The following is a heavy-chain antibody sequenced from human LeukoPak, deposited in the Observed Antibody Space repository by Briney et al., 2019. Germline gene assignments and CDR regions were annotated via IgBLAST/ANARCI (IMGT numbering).Heavy chain of an antibody. J-gene: IGHJ4*02. CDR2: ISSNGGST. V-gene: IGHV3-64*01. D-gene: IGHD3-10*01. CDR1: GFTFSSYA. Sequence: PGGSLRLSCAASGFTFSSYAMHWVRQAPGKGLEYVSAISSNGGSTYYANSVKGRFTISRDNSKNTLYLQMGSLRAEDMAVYYCARGGRGYFDYWGQGTLVTASS. CDR3: ARGGRGYFDY.